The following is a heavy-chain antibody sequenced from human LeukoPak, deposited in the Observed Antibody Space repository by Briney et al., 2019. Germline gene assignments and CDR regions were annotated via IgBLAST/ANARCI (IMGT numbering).Heavy chain of an antibody. CDR1: GYTFTNYG. Sequence: ASVRVSRMASGYTFTNYGISWVRPAPGQGREWMGWISAYNGNTNYAQKLQDRVTMTTDTSTSTAYMELGSLRSDDTAVYYCARDLYSGSYYSPFDSWGQGTLVTVSS. CDR2: ISAYNGNT. J-gene: IGHJ4*02. CDR3: ARDLYSGSYYSPFDS. V-gene: IGHV1-18*01. D-gene: IGHD1-26*01.